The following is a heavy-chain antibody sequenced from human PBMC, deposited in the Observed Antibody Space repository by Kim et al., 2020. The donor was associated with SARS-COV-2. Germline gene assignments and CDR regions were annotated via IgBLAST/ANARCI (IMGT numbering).Heavy chain of an antibody. CDR2: IDPSDSYT. Sequence: GESLKISCKGSGYSFTSYWISWVRQMPGKGLEWMGRIDPSDSYTNYSPSFQGHVTISADKSISTAYLQWSSLKASDTAMYYCARSRGYSYGTTELDYWGQGTLVTVSS. D-gene: IGHD5-18*01. J-gene: IGHJ4*02. V-gene: IGHV5-10-1*01. CDR3: ARSRGYSYGTTELDY. CDR1: GYSFTSYW.